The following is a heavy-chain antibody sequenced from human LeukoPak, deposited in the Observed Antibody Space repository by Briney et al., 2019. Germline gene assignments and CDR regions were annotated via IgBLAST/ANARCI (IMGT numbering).Heavy chain of an antibody. CDR1: GFTFDDYA. J-gene: IGHJ6*02. CDR2: ISGSGGST. CDR3: AKNVGQYYYYGMDV. Sequence: PGGSLRLSCAASGFTFDDYAMSWVRQAPGKGLEWVSAISGSGGSTYYADSVKGRFTISRDNSKNTLYLQVNSLRAEDTAVYYCAKNVGQYYYYGMDVWGQGTTVTVSS. D-gene: IGHD1-1*01. V-gene: IGHV3-23*01.